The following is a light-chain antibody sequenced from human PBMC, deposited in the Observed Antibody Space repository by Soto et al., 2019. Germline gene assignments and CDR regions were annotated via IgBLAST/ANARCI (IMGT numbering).Light chain of an antibody. J-gene: IGKJ5*01. CDR2: GAS. Sequence: EIVLTQSPGTLSLSPGERATLSCRASQSVSSSYLAWYQQKPGQAPRLLTYGASSRATGIPDRFSGSGSGTGFTLTISSLEPEDFAVYYCQQRSNWPFTFGQGTRLEIK. CDR1: QSVSSSY. CDR3: QQRSNWPFT. V-gene: IGKV3D-20*02.